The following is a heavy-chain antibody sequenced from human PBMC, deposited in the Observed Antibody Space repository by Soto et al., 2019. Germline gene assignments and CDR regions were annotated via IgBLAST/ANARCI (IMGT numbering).Heavy chain of an antibody. V-gene: IGHV1-2*02. Sequence: ASVKVSCKASGYTFTGYYMHWVRQAPGQGLEWMGWINPNSGGTNYAQKFQGRVTMTRDTSISTAYMELSRLRSDDTAVYYCARDMTQLWSIYYYGMDVWGQGTTVTAP. J-gene: IGHJ6*02. CDR2: INPNSGGT. CDR1: GYTFTGYY. D-gene: IGHD5-18*01. CDR3: ARDMTQLWSIYYYGMDV.